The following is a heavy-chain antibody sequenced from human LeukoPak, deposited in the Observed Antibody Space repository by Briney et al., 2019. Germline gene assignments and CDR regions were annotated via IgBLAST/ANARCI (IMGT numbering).Heavy chain of an antibody. J-gene: IGHJ4*02. Sequence: SVKVSCKASGGTFSSYAISWVRQAPGQGLEWTGGIIPIFGTANYAQKFQGRVTITTDESTSTAYMELSSLRSEDTAVYYCASGTGYSSSWNFDYWDQGTLATVSS. V-gene: IGHV1-69*05. CDR2: IIPIFGTA. D-gene: IGHD6-13*01. CDR3: ASGTGYSSSWNFDY. CDR1: GGTFSSYA.